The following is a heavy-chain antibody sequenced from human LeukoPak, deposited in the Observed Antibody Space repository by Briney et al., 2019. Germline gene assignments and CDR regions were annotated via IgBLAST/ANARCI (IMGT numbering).Heavy chain of an antibody. CDR2: ISYDGSNK. Sequence: HPGRSLRLSCAASGFTFSSYGMHWVRQAPGKGLEWVAVISYDGSNKYYADSVKGRFTISRDNSKNTLYLQMNSLRAEDTAVYYCAKDGSGYSGYADYWGQGTLVTVSS. D-gene: IGHD5-12*01. CDR3: AKDGSGYSGYADY. V-gene: IGHV3-30*18. CDR1: GFTFSSYG. J-gene: IGHJ4*02.